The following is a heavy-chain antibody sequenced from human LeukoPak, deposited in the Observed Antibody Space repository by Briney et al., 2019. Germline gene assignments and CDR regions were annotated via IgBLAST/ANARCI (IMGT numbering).Heavy chain of an antibody. J-gene: IGHJ3*02. V-gene: IGHV4-59*01. CDR3: ARWEAGYDAFDI. D-gene: IGHD1-26*01. Sequence: PSETLSLTCTVSGGSISSYYWSWIRQPPGKGLEWIGYIYYSGSTNYNPSLKSRVTISVDTSKNQFSLKLSSVTAADTAVYYCARWEAGYDAFDIWGQGTMVTVSS. CDR1: GGSISSYY. CDR2: IYYSGST.